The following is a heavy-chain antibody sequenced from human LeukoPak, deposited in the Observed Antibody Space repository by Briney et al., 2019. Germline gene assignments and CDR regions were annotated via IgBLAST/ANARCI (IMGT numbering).Heavy chain of an antibody. V-gene: IGHV3-48*01. J-gene: IGHJ4*02. D-gene: IGHD6-6*01. CDR3: ARGSSSSFDY. CDR2: ISSTGSTI. CDR1: GFTFSSYG. Sequence: GSLRLSCAASGFTFSSYGMNWVRQAPGKGLEWVSYISSTGSTIYYADSVKGRFTISRDNAKNSLYLQMNSLRAEDTAVYYCARGSSSSFDYWGQGTLVTVSS.